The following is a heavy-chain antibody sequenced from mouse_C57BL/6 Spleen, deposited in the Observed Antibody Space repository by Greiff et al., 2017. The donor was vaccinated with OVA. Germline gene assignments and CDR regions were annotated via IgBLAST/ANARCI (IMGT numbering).Heavy chain of an antibody. CDR1: GYAFTNYL. CDR3: ARDGEALDY. J-gene: IGHJ2*01. CDR2: INPGSGGT. V-gene: IGHV1-54*01. D-gene: IGHD2-3*01. Sequence: VMLVESGAELVRPGTSVKVSCKASGYAFTNYLIEWVKQRPGQGLEWIGVINPGSGGTNYNEKFKGKATLTADKSSSTAYMQLSSLTSEDSAVYFCARDGEALDYWGQGTTLTVSS.